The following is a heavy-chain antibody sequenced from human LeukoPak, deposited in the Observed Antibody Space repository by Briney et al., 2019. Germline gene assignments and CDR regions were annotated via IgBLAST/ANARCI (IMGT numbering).Heavy chain of an antibody. V-gene: IGHV3-30*02. CDR2: IRYDGRNQ. Sequence: GGSLRLSCAASGFTFSSYGFHWVRQAPGKGLEWVTFIRYDGRNQYYADSVKGRFTVSRDNSKNTLYLQMNSLRAEGTALYYCARDSSGYWVDYWGQGTLVTVSS. D-gene: IGHD3-22*01. CDR1: GFTFSSYG. CDR3: ARDSSGYWVDY. J-gene: IGHJ4*02.